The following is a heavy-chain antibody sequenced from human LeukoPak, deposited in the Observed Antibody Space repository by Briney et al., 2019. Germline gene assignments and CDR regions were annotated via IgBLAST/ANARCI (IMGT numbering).Heavy chain of an antibody. V-gene: IGHV1-46*01. CDR3: ARDGTMVRGVISY. Sequence: ASVKVSCKASGGTFSSYAISWVRQAPGQGLEWMGIINPSGGSTSYAQKFQGRVTMTRDTSTSTVYMELSSLRSEDTAVHYCARDGTMVRGVISYWGQGTLVTVSS. J-gene: IGHJ4*02. CDR1: GGTFSSYA. D-gene: IGHD3-10*01. CDR2: INPSGGST.